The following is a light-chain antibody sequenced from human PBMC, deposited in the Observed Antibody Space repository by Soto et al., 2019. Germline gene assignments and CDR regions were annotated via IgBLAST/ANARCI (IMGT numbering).Light chain of an antibody. V-gene: IGKV3-15*01. CDR3: QQYNNWWT. Sequence: EIVMTQSPATLSVSPGERATLSCRASQSVSNNLAWYQKKPGQAPRLLIYGASTRATGIPARFSGSGSGTDFTLTISSLQSEDFAVYYCQQYNNWWTFAQGTKVEIK. CDR2: GAS. J-gene: IGKJ1*01. CDR1: QSVSNN.